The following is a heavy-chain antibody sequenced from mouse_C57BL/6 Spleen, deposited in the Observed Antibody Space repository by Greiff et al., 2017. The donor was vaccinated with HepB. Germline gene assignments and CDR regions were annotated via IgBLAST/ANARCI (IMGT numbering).Heavy chain of an antibody. CDR1: GFTFSDYY. CDR2: ISNGGGST. V-gene: IGHV5-12*01. J-gene: IGHJ2*01. Sequence: EVKVVESGGGLVQPGGSLKLSCAASGFTFSDYYMYWVRQTPEKRLEWVAYISNGGGSTYYPDTVKGRFTISRDNAKNTLYLQMSRLKSEDTAMYYCARGEYGNYVDYWGQGTTLTVSS. D-gene: IGHD2-1*01. CDR3: ARGEYGNYVDY.